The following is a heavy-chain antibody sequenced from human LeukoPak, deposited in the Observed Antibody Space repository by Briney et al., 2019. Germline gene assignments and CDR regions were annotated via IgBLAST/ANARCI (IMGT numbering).Heavy chain of an antibody. V-gene: IGHV4-4*07. CDR1: GGSITTHY. D-gene: IGHD1-26*01. Sequence: PSETLSLTCTVSGGSITTHYWSWIRHPAGKGLEWIGRIHTSGSTNYNPSLEGRATMSLDTSKNQFSLNLSSVTVADTALYYCARNLGYNWFGPWGQGTLVTVSS. J-gene: IGHJ5*02. CDR3: ARNLGYNWFGP. CDR2: IHTSGST.